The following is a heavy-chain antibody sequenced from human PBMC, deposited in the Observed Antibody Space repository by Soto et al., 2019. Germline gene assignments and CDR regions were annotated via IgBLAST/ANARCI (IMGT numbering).Heavy chain of an antibody. CDR2: IRSKANSYAT. Sequence: GGSLRLSCSASGFTFSGSAMHWVRQASGKGLEWVGRIRSKANSYATAYAASVKGRFTISRDDSKNTLYLQMNSLKTEDTAVYYCTAAGYYYGMDVWGQGTTVTVSS. CDR1: GFTFSGSA. CDR3: TAAGYYYGMDV. D-gene: IGHD6-13*01. J-gene: IGHJ6*02. V-gene: IGHV3-73*01.